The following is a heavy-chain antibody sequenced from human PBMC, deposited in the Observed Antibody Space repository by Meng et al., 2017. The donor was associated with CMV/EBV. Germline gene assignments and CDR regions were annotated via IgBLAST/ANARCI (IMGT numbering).Heavy chain of an antibody. CDR3: ARPTVVGGRPRTFDY. CDR1: GFTFSGSA. CDR2: MYPRDSDI. J-gene: IGHJ4*02. V-gene: IGHV5-51*01. Sequence: GESLKISCAASGFTFSGSAMHWVRQTPEKGLEWMGIMYPRDSDIRYSPSFQGQVTISADKSISTAYLQWSTLKASDTAIYYCARPTVVGGRPRTFDYWGQGTLVTVSS. D-gene: IGHD3-16*01.